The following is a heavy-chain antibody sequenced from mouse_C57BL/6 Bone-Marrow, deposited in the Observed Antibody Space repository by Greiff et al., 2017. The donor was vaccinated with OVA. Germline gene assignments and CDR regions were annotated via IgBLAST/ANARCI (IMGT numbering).Heavy chain of an antibody. V-gene: IGHV3-6*01. Sequence: EVKLQESGPGLVKPSQSLSLTCSVTGYSITSGYYWNWIRQFPGNKLEWMGYISYDGSNNYNPSLKNRISITRDTSKNQFFLKLNSVTTEDTATYYCAKRLTTVDYYAMDYWGQGTSVTVSS. CDR2: ISYDGSN. J-gene: IGHJ4*01. CDR1: GYSITSGYY. D-gene: IGHD1-1*01. CDR3: AKRLTTVDYYAMDY.